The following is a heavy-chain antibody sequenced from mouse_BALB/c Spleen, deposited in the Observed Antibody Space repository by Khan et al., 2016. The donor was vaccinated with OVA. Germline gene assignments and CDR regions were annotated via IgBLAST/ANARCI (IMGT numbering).Heavy chain of an antibody. CDR1: GYIFTSYW. D-gene: IGHD1-1*01. J-gene: IGHJ3*01. CDR2: INPATDYT. Sequence: VQLQQSGAELAKPGASVKMSCKASGYIFTSYWMHWVKQRPGQGLEWIGYINPATDYTEYNQKFKNKATLTADKSSSTAYRQLSSLTSEDSAVYYCVNHGSSSAWFTYWGQGTPVTVSA. V-gene: IGHV1-7*01. CDR3: VNHGSSSAWFTY.